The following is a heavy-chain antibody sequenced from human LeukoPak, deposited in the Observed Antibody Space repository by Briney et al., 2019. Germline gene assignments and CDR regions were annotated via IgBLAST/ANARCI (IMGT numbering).Heavy chain of an antibody. D-gene: IGHD4-11*01. CDR1: GFAFNTYG. CDR3: AKDSNWAIDN. Sequence: PGGSLRLSCATFGFAFNTYGMHWVRQAPGKGLEWVSAISGSGDSTYYADSVKGRFTISRDNAKNSLYLQMNSLRAEDTAVYYCAKDSNWAIDNWGQGTLVTVSS. CDR2: ISGSGDST. J-gene: IGHJ4*02. V-gene: IGHV3-21*01.